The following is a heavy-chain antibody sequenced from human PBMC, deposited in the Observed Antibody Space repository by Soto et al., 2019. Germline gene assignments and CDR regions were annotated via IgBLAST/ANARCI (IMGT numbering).Heavy chain of an antibody. CDR2: ISRDGGTK. V-gene: IGHV3-30*03. CDR1: GFTVSTYG. Sequence: QVQLVESGGGVVQPGRSLRLSCAVYGFTVSTYGMHWVRQAPGKGLEWVAVISRDGGTKYYADSVKGRFTISRDNSRNTLFLEMNSLRGDDMAVYYCTGEVESGYWGQGTLVTVSS. CDR3: TGEVESGY. D-gene: IGHD2-8*02. J-gene: IGHJ4*02.